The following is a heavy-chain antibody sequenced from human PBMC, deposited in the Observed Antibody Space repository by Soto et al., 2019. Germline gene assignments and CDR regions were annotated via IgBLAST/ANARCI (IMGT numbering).Heavy chain of an antibody. J-gene: IGHJ4*02. V-gene: IGHV4-61*01. D-gene: IGHD7-27*01. CDR2: IYNNGNT. Sequence: KPSETRSLTCNVSGGSVSSVKYFWSWILHPPGKGLEWIAYIYNNGNTNYNPSLKSRATISVDTSKNQCSLKLTSVTAADSAVYLCARTVMPVGNLAACEHWGQGVMVLVSS. CDR3: ARTVMPVGNLAACEH. CDR1: GGSVSSVKYF.